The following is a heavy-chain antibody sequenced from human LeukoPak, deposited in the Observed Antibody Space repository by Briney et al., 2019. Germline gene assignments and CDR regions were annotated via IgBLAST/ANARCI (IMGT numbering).Heavy chain of an antibody. CDR1: GFTFSSYA. CDR3: ATGSGWSDFDY. CDR2: ISGSGGST. Sequence: GGALRLSCAASGFTFSSYAMSWVRQAPGKGLEWVSAISGSGGSTYYADSVKGRFTISRDNSKNTLYLQMNSLRAEDTAVYYCATGSGWSDFDYWGQGTLVTVSS. D-gene: IGHD6-19*01. J-gene: IGHJ4*02. V-gene: IGHV3-23*01.